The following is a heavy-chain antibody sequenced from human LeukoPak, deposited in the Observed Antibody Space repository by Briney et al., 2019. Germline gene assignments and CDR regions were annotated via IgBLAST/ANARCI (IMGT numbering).Heavy chain of an antibody. CDR3: ARETGYYYDSSGYVN. Sequence: PGRSLRLSCAASGFTFSSSGMHWVRQAPGKGLEWVAVIWYDGSNKYYADSVKGRFTISRDNSKNTLYLQMNSLRAEDTAVYYCARETGYYYDSSGYVNWGQGTLVTVSS. CDR1: GFTFSSSG. CDR2: IWYDGSNK. V-gene: IGHV3-33*01. D-gene: IGHD3-22*01. J-gene: IGHJ4*02.